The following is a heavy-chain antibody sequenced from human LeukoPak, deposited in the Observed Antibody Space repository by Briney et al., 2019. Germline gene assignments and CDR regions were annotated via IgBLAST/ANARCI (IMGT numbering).Heavy chain of an antibody. D-gene: IGHD3-22*01. CDR3: ARDLYYYDIGNPFDI. J-gene: IGHJ3*02. CDR1: GFTFSSYA. V-gene: IGHV3-23*01. CDR2: ISGSGGST. Sequence: GGSLRLSCAASGFTFSSYAMSWVRQAPGKGLEWVSAISGSGGSTYYADSVKGRFTISRDNSKNTLYLQMNSLRAEDTAVYYCARDLYYYDIGNPFDIWGQGTMVTVSS.